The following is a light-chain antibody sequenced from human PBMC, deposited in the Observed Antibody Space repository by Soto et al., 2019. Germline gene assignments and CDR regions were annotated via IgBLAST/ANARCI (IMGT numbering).Light chain of an antibody. J-gene: IGKJ5*01. CDR3: MQVLLSPLVS. Sequence: DIVMTQSPLSLPVTPGEPASISCRSSQILLHSNGNNYLDWYLQRPGQSPHLLIYLGSNRASGVPDRFSGRGSGTDFTLKISRVEAEDVGVYYCMQVLLSPLVSFGQGTRLEIK. CDR1: QILLHSNGNNY. V-gene: IGKV2-28*01. CDR2: LGS.